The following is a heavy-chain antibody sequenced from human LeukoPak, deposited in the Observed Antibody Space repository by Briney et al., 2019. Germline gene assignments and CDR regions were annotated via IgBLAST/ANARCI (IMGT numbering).Heavy chain of an antibody. CDR2: IYYSGSP. V-gene: IGHV4-59*12. CDR3: ARKEYCNSTSCYKDNWFDP. J-gene: IGHJ5*02. CDR1: GGSISSYY. D-gene: IGHD2-2*02. Sequence: SETLSLTCTVSGGSISSYYWSWIRQPPGKGLEWIGYIYYSGSPNYNPSLKSRVTISVDTSKNQFSLKLSSVTAADTAVYYCARKEYCNSTSCYKDNWFDPWGQGTLVTVSS.